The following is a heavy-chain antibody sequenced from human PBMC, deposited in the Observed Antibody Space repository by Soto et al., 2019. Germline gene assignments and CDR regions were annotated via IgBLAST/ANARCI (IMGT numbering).Heavy chain of an antibody. CDR1: GYSFTSYW. CDR3: ARPGQLVRPPGYYYYGMDV. Sequence: PGESLKISCKGSGYSFTSYWISWVRQMPGKGLEWMGRIDPSDSYTNYSPSFQGHVTISADKSISTAYLQWSSLKASDTAMYYCARPGQLVRPPGYYYYGMDVWGQGTTVTVSS. J-gene: IGHJ6*02. CDR2: IDPSDSYT. D-gene: IGHD6-6*01. V-gene: IGHV5-10-1*01.